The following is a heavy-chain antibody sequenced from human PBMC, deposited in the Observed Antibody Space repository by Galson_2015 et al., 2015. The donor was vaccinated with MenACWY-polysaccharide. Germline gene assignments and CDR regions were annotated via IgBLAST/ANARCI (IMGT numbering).Heavy chain of an antibody. CDR2: VAARGGGT. J-gene: IGHJ5*02. CDR1: GFTFSNYM. V-gene: IGHV3-23*01. D-gene: IGHD2-15*01. CDR3: AKANSGGICTSGWACWFDP. Sequence: SLRLSCAASGFTFSNYMMTWVRQAPGKGLEWVATVAARGGGTYYADSVKGRFTISRDTSANMLYLRMSSLRAEDTAVFYCAKANSGGICTSGWACWFDPWGQGSLVIVSS.